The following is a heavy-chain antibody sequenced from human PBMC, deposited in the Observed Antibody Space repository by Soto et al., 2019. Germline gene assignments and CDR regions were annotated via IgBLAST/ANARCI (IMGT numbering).Heavy chain of an antibody. J-gene: IGHJ5*02. Sequence: SETLSLTCAVYGGSFSGYYWSWIRQPPGKGLEWIGEINHSRSTNYNPSLKSRVTISVDTSKNQFSLKLSSVTAADTAVYYCARAITMIRRVNWFDPWGQGTLVTVSS. CDR3: ARAITMIRRVNWFDP. V-gene: IGHV4-34*01. D-gene: IGHD3-10*01. CDR1: GGSFSGYY. CDR2: INHSRST.